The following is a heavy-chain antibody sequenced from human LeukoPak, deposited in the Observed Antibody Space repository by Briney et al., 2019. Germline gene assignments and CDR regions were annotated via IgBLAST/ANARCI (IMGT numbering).Heavy chain of an antibody. CDR3: AQELVGAFSPNNDY. CDR1: GFSFSSYA. D-gene: IGHD1-26*01. CDR2: ISYDASNK. J-gene: IGHJ4*02. V-gene: IGHV3-30-3*01. Sequence: GRSLRLSCAASGFSFSSYAMHWVRQAPGKGLEWVAVISYDASNKYYADSVKGRFTISRDNSKNTLYLQMNSLRAEDTAVYYCAQELVGAFSPNNDYWGQGTLVTVSS.